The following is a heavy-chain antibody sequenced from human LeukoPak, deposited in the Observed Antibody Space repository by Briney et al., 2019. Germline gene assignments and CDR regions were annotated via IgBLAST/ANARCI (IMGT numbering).Heavy chain of an antibody. Sequence: ASVKVSCKASGYTFTGYYMHWVRQAPGQGLEWMGWINPNSGGTNYAQKFQGRVTMTRDTSISTAYMELSRLRSDDTAVYYCARAPISYYGSSTGLGAFDIWGQGTMVTVSS. CDR3: ARAPISYYGSSTGLGAFDI. D-gene: IGHD3-10*01. CDR2: INPNSGGT. V-gene: IGHV1-2*02. CDR1: GYTFTGYY. J-gene: IGHJ3*02.